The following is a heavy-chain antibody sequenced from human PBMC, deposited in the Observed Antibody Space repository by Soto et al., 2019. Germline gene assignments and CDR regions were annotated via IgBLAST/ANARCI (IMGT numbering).Heavy chain of an antibody. J-gene: IGHJ6*02. CDR2: IYYSGST. Sequence: PSETLSLTCTVSGGSISSYYWSWIRQPPGKGLEWIGYIYYSGSTNYNPSLKSRVTISVDTSKNQFSLKLSSVTAADTAVYYCARVEYSYGPGRNYYYYGMDVWGQGTPVTVSS. D-gene: IGHD5-18*01. CDR3: ARVEYSYGPGRNYYYYGMDV. CDR1: GGSISSYY. V-gene: IGHV4-59*01.